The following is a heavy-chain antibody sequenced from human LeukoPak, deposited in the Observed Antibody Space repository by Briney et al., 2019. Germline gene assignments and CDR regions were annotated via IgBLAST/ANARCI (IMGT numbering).Heavy chain of an antibody. V-gene: IGHV3-23*01. J-gene: IGHJ4*02. Sequence: PGGSLRLSCAASGFTFSNYSMSWVRQAPGKGLEWVSAISGTGGTTYYADSAKGGFTISRDNSKNTLFLQFNSLRADDTAVYYCAKGRGTTVTAAANYWGQGTLVTVSS. CDR2: ISGTGGTT. CDR3: AKGRGTTVTAAANY. CDR1: GFTFSNYS. D-gene: IGHD4-17*01.